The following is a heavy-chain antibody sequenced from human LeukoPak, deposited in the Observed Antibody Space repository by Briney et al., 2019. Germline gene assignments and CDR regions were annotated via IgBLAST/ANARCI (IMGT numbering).Heavy chain of an antibody. V-gene: IGHV4-61*10. J-gene: IGHJ3*02. CDR1: GGSISSGSYY. CDR3: ASPGPLPSDAFDI. Sequence: SETLSLTCTVSGGSISSGSYYWSWIRQPAGKGLEWIGYIYYSGSTNYNPSLKSRVTISVDTSKNQFSLKLSSVTAADTAVYYCASPGPLPSDAFDIWGQGTMVTVSS. CDR2: IYYSGST. D-gene: IGHD3-10*01.